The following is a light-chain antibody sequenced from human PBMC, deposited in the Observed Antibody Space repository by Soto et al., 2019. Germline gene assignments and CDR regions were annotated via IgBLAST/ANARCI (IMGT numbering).Light chain of an antibody. J-gene: IGKJ5*01. CDR3: QQTHSFPFT. Sequence: DIQMTQSPSSVSASVGDGVTITCRASQGIGTWLGWYQQKPGKAPNLLISGASSLQSGVPPRFSASGSGTDFTLTITSLQPDDFATYYCQQTHSFPFTFGQGTRLEIK. CDR2: GAS. V-gene: IGKV1-12*01. CDR1: QGIGTW.